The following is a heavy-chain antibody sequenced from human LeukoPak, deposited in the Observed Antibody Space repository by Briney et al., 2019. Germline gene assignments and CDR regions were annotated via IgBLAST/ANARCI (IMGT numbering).Heavy chain of an antibody. CDR3: ARDKSGPTAHYDVFDI. CDR1: GGSISNNY. V-gene: IGHV4-59*01. Sequence: SETLSLTCTVSGGSISNNYWNWHWIRQPQGRGLEWIGYIYYSGSTNYNPSLRSRVTIAVDKSNNQVSLKLSSVTSADTAMYYCARDKSGPTAHYDVFDIWGQGTMVTVSS. D-gene: IGHD4/OR15-4a*01. J-gene: IGHJ3*02. CDR2: IYYSGST.